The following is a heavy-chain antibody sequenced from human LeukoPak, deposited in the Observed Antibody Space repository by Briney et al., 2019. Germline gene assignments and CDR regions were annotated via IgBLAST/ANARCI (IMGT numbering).Heavy chain of an antibody. CDR3: ARAIAAAGNY. CDR1: EFTLSTFS. CDR2: ISSSSGHI. V-gene: IGHV3-21*01. D-gene: IGHD6-13*01. J-gene: IGHJ4*02. Sequence: GGSLRLSCAGSEFTLSTFSMNWVRQAPGKRLEWVASISSSSGHIYYADSVRGRFTISRDNAKNSTYLQMNSLRVEDAAIYYCARAIAAAGNYWGQGTLVTVSS.